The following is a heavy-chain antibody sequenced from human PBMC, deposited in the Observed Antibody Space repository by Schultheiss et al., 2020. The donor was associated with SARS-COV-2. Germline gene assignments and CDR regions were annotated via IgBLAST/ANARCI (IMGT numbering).Heavy chain of an antibody. Sequence: GESLKISCAASGFTFSSYAMSWVRQAPGKGLEWVGRIRSKANSYATAYAASVKGRFTISRDNSKNTLYLQMNSLRAEDTAVYYCAKDKWTTPLLFDYWGQGTLVTVSS. D-gene: IGHD4-11*01. CDR3: AKDKWTTPLLFDY. V-gene: IGHV3-73*01. CDR1: GFTFSSYA. CDR2: IRSKANSYAT. J-gene: IGHJ4*02.